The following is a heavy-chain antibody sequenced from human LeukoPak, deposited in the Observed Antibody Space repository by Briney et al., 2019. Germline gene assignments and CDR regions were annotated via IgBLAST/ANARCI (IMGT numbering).Heavy chain of an antibody. CDR3: AKATNYYDSSGYLYYFDY. Sequence: GGSLRLSCAASGFTFSSCAMSWVRQAPGKGLEWVSAISGSGGSAYYADSVKGRFTISRDNSKNTLYLQMNSPRAEDTAVYYCAKATNYYDSSGYLYYFDYWGQGTLVTVSS. V-gene: IGHV3-23*01. J-gene: IGHJ4*02. D-gene: IGHD3-22*01. CDR1: GFTFSSCA. CDR2: ISGSGGSA.